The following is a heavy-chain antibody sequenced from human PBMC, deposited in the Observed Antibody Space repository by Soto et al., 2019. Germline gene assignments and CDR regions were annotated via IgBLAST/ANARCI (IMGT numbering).Heavy chain of an antibody. V-gene: IGHV3-9*01. Sequence: GGSLRLSCAASGFTFDDYAMHWVRQAPWKGLEWVSGISWNGGSIGYADSVKGRFTISRDNAKNSLYLQMNSLRAEDTALYYCAKDIGVVVAAKAFDIWGQGTMVTVSS. CDR2: ISWNGGSI. D-gene: IGHD2-15*01. J-gene: IGHJ3*02. CDR1: GFTFDDYA. CDR3: AKDIGVVVAAKAFDI.